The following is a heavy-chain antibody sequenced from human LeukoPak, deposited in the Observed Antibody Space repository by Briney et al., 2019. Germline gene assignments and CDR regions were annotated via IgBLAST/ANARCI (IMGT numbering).Heavy chain of an antibody. D-gene: IGHD4-23*01. Sequence: GESLKISCKTSGYSFTTYWIGWVRQMPGKGLEWMGIIYPGDSDTRYSPSFQGQVTISADKSISTAYLQWSSLKASDTAMYYCARQASDYGGKIDYWGQGTLVTVSS. CDR1: GYSFTTYW. CDR2: IYPGDSDT. J-gene: IGHJ4*02. V-gene: IGHV5-51*01. CDR3: ARQASDYGGKIDY.